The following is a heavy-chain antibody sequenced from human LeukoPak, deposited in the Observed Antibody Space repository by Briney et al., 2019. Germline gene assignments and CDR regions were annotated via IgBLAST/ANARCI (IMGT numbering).Heavy chain of an antibody. CDR2: INPNSGGT. CDR3: ARDDILTGYYSAFDY. CDR1: GYTFTGYY. Sequence: SVKVSCKASGYTFTGYYMHWVRQAPGQGLEWMGWINPNSGGTNYAQKFQGRVTMTRDTSISTAYMELSRLRSDDTAVYYCARDDILTGYYSAFDYWGLGTLVTVSS. J-gene: IGHJ4*02. D-gene: IGHD3-9*01. V-gene: IGHV1-2*02.